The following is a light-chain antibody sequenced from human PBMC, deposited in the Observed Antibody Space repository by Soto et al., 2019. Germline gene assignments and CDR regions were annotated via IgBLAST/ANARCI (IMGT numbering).Light chain of an antibody. CDR3: SSYAGTYTQWV. V-gene: IGLV2-8*01. J-gene: IGLJ3*02. CDR2: EVT. Sequence: QSALTQPPSASGSPGQSVTISCTGTSSDVGGYDYVSWYQQHPGKAPKLMIYEVTIRPSGVSDRFSGSKSGNTASLTVSGLQAEDEADYYCSSYAGTYTQWVFGGGTKLTVL. CDR1: SSDVGGYDY.